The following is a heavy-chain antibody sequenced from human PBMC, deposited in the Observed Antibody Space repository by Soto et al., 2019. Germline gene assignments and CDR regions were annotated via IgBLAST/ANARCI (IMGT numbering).Heavy chain of an antibody. J-gene: IGHJ5*02. CDR1: GDSVSSNTAS. CDR3: AKWENLGTKSGYDLDP. D-gene: IGHD6-25*01. V-gene: IGHV6-1*01. Sequence: SQTLSLTYALSGDSVSSNTASWNWIRQSPSRGLEWLGRTYFRSKWYNDYAVSVKSRIIINPDTSNNQFSLQLNSVTPEDTAVYFWAKWENLGTKSGYDLDPSGQGRMVPVS. CDR2: TYFRSKWYN.